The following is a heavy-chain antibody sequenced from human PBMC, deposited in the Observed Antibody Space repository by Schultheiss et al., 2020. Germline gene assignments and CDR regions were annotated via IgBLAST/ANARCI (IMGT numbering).Heavy chain of an antibody. Sequence: SVKVSCKTSGGTFSTYTFSWVRQAPGQGPEWMGRIIPMLNLTNYAQKLQGRLTITADKSTSTVYMELGALTSEDTAVYYCARHTVPSSALYYFDYWGQGHLGTVSS. CDR1: GGTFSTYT. J-gene: IGHJ4*02. CDR3: ARHTVPSSALYYFDY. D-gene: IGHD6-6*01. V-gene: IGHV1-69*02. CDR2: IIPMLNLT.